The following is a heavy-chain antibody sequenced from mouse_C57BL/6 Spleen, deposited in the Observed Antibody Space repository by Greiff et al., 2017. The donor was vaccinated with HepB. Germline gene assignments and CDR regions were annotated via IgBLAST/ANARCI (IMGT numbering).Heavy chain of an antibody. J-gene: IGHJ2*01. CDR2: IYPGDGDT. CDR3: ARIHYGSSPYDY. CDR1: GYAFSSSW. Sequence: VQLQQSGPELVKPGASVKISCKASGYAFSSSWMNWVKQRPGKGLEWIGRIYPGDGDTNYNGKFKGKATLTADKSSSTAYMQLSSLTSEDSAVYFCARIHYGSSPYDYWGQGTTLTVSS. V-gene: IGHV1-82*01. D-gene: IGHD1-1*01.